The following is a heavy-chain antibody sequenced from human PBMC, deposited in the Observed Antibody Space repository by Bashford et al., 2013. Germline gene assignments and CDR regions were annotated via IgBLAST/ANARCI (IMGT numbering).Heavy chain of an antibody. V-gene: IGHV4-59*08. CDR2: IYYSGST. CDR1: GGSISSYY. CDR3: ARHGSWRTFDY. Sequence: SETLSLTCTVSGGSISSYYWSWIRQPPGKGLEWIGYIYYSGSTNYNPSLKSRVTISVDTSKNQFSLKLTSVTAADTAVYYCARHGSWRTFDYWGQGTLVTVSS. J-gene: IGHJ4*02. D-gene: IGHD6-13*01.